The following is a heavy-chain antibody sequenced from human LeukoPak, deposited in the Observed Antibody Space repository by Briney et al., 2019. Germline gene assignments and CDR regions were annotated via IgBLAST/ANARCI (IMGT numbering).Heavy chain of an antibody. V-gene: IGHV1-18*01. J-gene: IGHJ4*02. CDR1: GYTFTSYD. CDR3: ARDEPIWPRY. CDR2: ISAYNGNT. D-gene: IGHD1-14*01. Sequence: ASVKVSCKASGYTFTSYDINWVRQATGQGLEWMGWISAYNGNTNYAQKLQGRVTMTTDTSTSTAYMELRSLRSDDTAVYYCARDEPIWPRYWGQGTLVTVSS.